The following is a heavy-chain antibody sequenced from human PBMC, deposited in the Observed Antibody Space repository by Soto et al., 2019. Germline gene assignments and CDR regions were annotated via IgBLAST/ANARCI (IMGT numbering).Heavy chain of an antibody. D-gene: IGHD3-16*02. CDR2: IYYSGST. Sequence: QLQLQESGPGLVKPSETLSLTCTVSGGSISSSSYYWGWIRQPPGKGLEWIGSIYYSGSTYYNPSLKSRVTISVDTSKNQFSLKLSSVTAADTAVYYCASVNRYNWNYVGVGIMITFGGVIDLAAFDLWGRGTLVTVSS. CDR1: GGSISSSSYY. J-gene: IGHJ2*01. CDR3: ASVNRYNWNYVGVGIMITFGGVIDLAAFDL. V-gene: IGHV4-39*01.